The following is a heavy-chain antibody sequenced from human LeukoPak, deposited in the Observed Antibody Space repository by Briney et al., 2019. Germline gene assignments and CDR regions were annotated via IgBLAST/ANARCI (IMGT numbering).Heavy chain of an antibody. CDR3: AKSQYSFGSGSTRPLFDH. J-gene: IGHJ4*02. CDR1: GYIFTDYY. V-gene: IGHV1-2*02. CDR2: ISPNSGGT. D-gene: IGHD3-10*01. Sequence: GASVKVSCKASGYIFTDYYIHWVRQARGQGLEWMGWISPNSGGTYFAQSFEARVTLSRDTSINTAYMEMRGLTSDDTAIYYCAKSQYSFGSGSTRPLFDHWGQGTLVTVSS.